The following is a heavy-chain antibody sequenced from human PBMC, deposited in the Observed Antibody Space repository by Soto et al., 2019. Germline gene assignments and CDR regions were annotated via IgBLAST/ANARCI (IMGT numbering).Heavy chain of an antibody. V-gene: IGHV1-18*01. J-gene: IGHJ3*02. Sequence: QLQVVQSGAEVKKPGASVKVSCKASGYTFTSYGVTWVRQAPGQGRECMGWISTYNGNTNYAQTLQGRVNMTTETSTTTAYMELRSLRSDDTAVYYCAREQRAYWDQNSSGGAGAIDTWGQGTKVAVSS. D-gene: IGHD6-19*01. CDR2: ISTYNGNT. CDR3: AREQRAYWDQNSSGGAGAIDT. CDR1: GYTFTSYG.